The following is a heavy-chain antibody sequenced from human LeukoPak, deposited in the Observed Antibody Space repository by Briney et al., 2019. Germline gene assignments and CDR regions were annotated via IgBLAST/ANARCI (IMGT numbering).Heavy chain of an antibody. CDR2: INSDGSST. V-gene: IGHV3-74*01. CDR3: ARDSGYDDYFDY. J-gene: IGHJ4*02. Sequence: QPGGSLRLSRAAPGFTFSSYWMHWVRQAPGKGLVWVSRINSDGSSTSYADSVKGRFTISRDNAKNTLYLQMNSLRAEDTAVYYCARDSGYDDYFDYWGQGTLVTVSS. D-gene: IGHD5-12*01. CDR1: GFTFSSYW.